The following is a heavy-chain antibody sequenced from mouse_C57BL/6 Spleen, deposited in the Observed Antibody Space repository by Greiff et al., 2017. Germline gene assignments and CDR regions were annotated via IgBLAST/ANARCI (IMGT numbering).Heavy chain of an antibody. D-gene: IGHD1-1*01. CDR2: INPYNGDT. Sequence: VQLKESGPELVKPGDSVKISCKASGYSFTGYFMNWVMQSHGKSLEWIGRINPYNGDTFYNQKFKGKATLTVDKSSSTAHMELRSLTSEDSAVYYCAREGNYYGSSYWYFDVWGTGTTVTVSS. CDR3: AREGNYYGSSYWYFDV. V-gene: IGHV1-20*01. J-gene: IGHJ1*03. CDR1: GYSFTGYF.